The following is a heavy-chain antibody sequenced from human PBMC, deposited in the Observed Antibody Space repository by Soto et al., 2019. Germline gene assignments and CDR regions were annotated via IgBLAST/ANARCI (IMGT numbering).Heavy chain of an antibody. Sequence: PGGSLRLSCAASGFTFSSYAMSWVRQAPGKGLEWVSAISGSGDSTYYADSVKGRFTISRDNSKNTLYLQMNSLSAEDTAVYYCAKDHRKITIFGVFDPWGQGTLVTVSS. CDR2: ISGSGDST. CDR1: GFTFSSYA. V-gene: IGHV3-23*01. J-gene: IGHJ5*02. CDR3: AKDHRKITIFGVFDP. D-gene: IGHD3-3*01.